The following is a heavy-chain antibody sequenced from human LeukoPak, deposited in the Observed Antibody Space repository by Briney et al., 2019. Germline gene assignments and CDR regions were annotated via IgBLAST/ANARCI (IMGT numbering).Heavy chain of an antibody. CDR1: GDSVSSNNAV. CDR2: TDYRSKWNY. Sequence: SQTLSLACAISGDSVSSNNAVWNWIRQSPSRGLEWLGKTDYRSKWNYDYAVSMKSRITINPDTSKNHFSLQLSSVTPEDTAVYYCARSVNSGCLDCWGQGVLVTVSS. D-gene: IGHD3-10*01. CDR3: ARSVNSGCLDC. V-gene: IGHV6-1*01. J-gene: IGHJ4*02.